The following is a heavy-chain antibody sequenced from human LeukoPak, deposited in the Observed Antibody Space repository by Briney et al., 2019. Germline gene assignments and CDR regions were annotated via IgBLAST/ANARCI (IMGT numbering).Heavy chain of an antibody. Sequence: ASVKVSCKASGGTFSSYAISWVRQAPGQGLEWMGWISAYNGNTNYAQKLQGRVTMTTDTSTSTAYMELRSLRSDDTAVYYCARVGWPPYYYGMDVWGQGTTVTVSS. CDR3: ARVGWPPYYYGMDV. V-gene: IGHV1-18*01. J-gene: IGHJ6*02. CDR2: ISAYNGNT. CDR1: GGTFSSYA. D-gene: IGHD2-15*01.